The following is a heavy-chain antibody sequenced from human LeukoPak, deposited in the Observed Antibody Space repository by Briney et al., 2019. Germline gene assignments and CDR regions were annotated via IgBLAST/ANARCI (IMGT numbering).Heavy chain of an antibody. V-gene: IGHV3-21*01. Sequence: PGGSLRLSCAASGFTFTNFVMSWVRQAPGKGLEWVSSISSSSSYIYYADSLKGRFTISRDNAKNSLYLQMNSLRAEDTAVYYCARDSLWFGELLADYWGQGTLVTVSS. CDR3: ARDSLWFGELLADY. J-gene: IGHJ4*02. CDR2: ISSSSSYI. CDR1: GFTFTNFV. D-gene: IGHD3-10*01.